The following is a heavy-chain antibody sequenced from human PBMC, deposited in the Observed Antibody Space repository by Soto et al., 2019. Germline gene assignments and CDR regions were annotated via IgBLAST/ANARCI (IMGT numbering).Heavy chain of an antibody. CDR1: GGTFSSYT. J-gene: IGHJ3*02. CDR2: IIPILGIA. CDR3: ARDIRQQLVWDAFDI. Sequence: GASVKVSCKASGGTFSSYTISWVRQAPGQGLEWMGRIIPILGIANYAQKFQGRVTITADKSTSTAYMELISLRSEDTAVYYCARDIRQQLVWDAFDIWGQGTMVTVSS. D-gene: IGHD6-13*01. V-gene: IGHV1-69*04.